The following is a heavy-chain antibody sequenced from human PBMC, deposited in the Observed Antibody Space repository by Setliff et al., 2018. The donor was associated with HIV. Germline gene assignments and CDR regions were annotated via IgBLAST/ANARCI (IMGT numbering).Heavy chain of an antibody. CDR3: VRSLAGLMNYFDY. D-gene: IGHD6-19*01. CDR2: IYNSGST. J-gene: IGHJ4*02. Sequence: PSETLSLTCAVSGYSISSGFYWGRIRQPPGKGLEWIGSIYNSGSTYYNPSLKSRIIISSDTSKNQISLRLTSVTAADTAVYFCVRSLAGLMNYFDYWGQGMLVTVSS. CDR1: GYSISSGFY. V-gene: IGHV4-38-2*01.